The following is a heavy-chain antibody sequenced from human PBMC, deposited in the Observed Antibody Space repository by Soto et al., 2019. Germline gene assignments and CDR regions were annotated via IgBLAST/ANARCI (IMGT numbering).Heavy chain of an antibody. CDR2: IIPFFGSP. CDR3: ARYCSSTTCRKYHYYGMDV. V-gene: IGHV1-69*13. J-gene: IGHJ6*02. D-gene: IGHD2-2*01. CDR1: GGTLGSYA. Sequence: SVKVSCKPSGGTLGSYAISWVRQAPGQGLEWMGGIIPFFGSPNYAQKFQGRVTITADESTSTAYMELTSLRSEDTAVYYCARYCSSTTCRKYHYYGMDVWGQGTTVTVSS.